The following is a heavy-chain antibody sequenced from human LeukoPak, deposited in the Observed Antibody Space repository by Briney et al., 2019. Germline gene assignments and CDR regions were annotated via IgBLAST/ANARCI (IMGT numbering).Heavy chain of an antibody. Sequence: SETLSLTCAVSGGSISSGGYYWSWIRQPAGKGLEWIGRIYTSGSTNYNPSLKSRVTISVDTSKNQFSLKLSSVTAADTAVYYCASGQLGGWFDPWGQGTLVTVSS. J-gene: IGHJ5*02. CDR1: GGSISSGGYY. D-gene: IGHD6-6*01. CDR2: IYTSGST. V-gene: IGHV4-61*02. CDR3: ASGQLGGWFDP.